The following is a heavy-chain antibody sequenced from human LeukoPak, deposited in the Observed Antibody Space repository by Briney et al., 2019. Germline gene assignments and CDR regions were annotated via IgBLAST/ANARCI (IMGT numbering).Heavy chain of an antibody. J-gene: IGHJ3*01. D-gene: IGHD4-17*01. CDR2: MRGNGGDI. CDR3: ANDPNGDYIGAFDF. CDR1: GFIFSRYG. Sequence: GGSLRLSCTGSGFIFSRYGMVWVRQAPGKGLEWVSAMRGNGGDIRYADSVKGRFTISRDNSKNTLYLQMNSLRVEDTAVYYCANDPNGDYIGAFDFWGQGTMVTVS. V-gene: IGHV3-23*01.